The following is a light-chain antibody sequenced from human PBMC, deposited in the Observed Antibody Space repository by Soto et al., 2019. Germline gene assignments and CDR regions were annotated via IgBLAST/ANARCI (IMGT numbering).Light chain of an antibody. V-gene: IGLV9-49*01. CDR1: SGYSNYK. CDR3: GADHGSGSNFVYV. J-gene: IGLJ1*01. Sequence: QPVLTQPPSASASLGASVTLTCTLSSGYSNYKVDWYQQRPGKGPRFVMRVGTGGIVGSKGDGIPDRFSVLGSGLNRYLTIKNIQEEHESDYQCGADHGSGSNFVYVFGTGTKLTVL. CDR2: VGTGGIVG.